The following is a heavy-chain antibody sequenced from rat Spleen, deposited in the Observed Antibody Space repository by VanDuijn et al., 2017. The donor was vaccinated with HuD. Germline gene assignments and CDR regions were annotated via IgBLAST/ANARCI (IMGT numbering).Heavy chain of an antibody. V-gene: IGHV2-6*01. CDR3: ARGSVFFDY. CDR2: ISSGGST. J-gene: IGHJ2*01. CDR1: GFSLSSNS. Sequence: QVQLKESGPGLLQSSQTLSLTCTVSGFSLSSNSVHWVRQPPGKGLEWIAAISSGGSTYYNSALKSRLSISRDTSKNQVFLKMNSLQTEDTAMYFCARGSVFFDYWGQGVMVTVSS.